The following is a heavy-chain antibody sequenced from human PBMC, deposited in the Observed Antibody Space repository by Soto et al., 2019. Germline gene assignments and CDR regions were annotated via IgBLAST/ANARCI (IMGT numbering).Heavy chain of an antibody. CDR3: ARRPGTRGYSYGRDRGRFDY. CDR1: GGSISSSSYY. V-gene: IGHV4-39*01. CDR2: IYYSGST. D-gene: IGHD5-18*01. J-gene: IGHJ4*02. Sequence: SETLSLTCTVSGGSISSSSYYWGWIRQPPGKGLEWIGSIYYSGSTYYNPSLKSRVTISVDTSKNQFSLKLSSVTAADTAVYYCARRPGTRGYSYGRDRGRFDYWGQGTLVTVSS.